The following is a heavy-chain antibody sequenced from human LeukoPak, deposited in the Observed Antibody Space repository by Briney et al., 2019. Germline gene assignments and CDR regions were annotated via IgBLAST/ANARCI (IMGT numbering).Heavy chain of an antibody. CDR3: ARVGYSGYEPDI. CDR1: AFTFSTYW. V-gene: IGHV3-7*01. CDR2: IKQDGSDK. D-gene: IGHD5-12*01. J-gene: IGHJ3*02. Sequence: PGGSLRLSCEASAFTFSTYWMTWVRQAPGKGLEWVANIKQDGSDKYYVDSVKGRFTISRDNAKNSLYLQMNSLRAEDTAVYYCARVGYSGYEPDIWGQGTMVTVSS.